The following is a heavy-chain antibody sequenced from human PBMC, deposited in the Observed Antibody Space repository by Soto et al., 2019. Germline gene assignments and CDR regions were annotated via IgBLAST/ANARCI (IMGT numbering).Heavy chain of an antibody. V-gene: IGHV1-3*01. CDR3: AADPEGANVFDP. D-gene: IGHD1-26*01. CDR2: INAGNGNT. CDR1: GYTFTSYA. Sequence: GASVKVSCKASGYTFTSYAMHWVRQAPGQRLEWMGWINAGNGNTKYSQKFQGRVTITRDTSASTAYMELSSLRSEDTAVYYCAADPEGANVFDPWGQGTLVTVSS. J-gene: IGHJ5*02.